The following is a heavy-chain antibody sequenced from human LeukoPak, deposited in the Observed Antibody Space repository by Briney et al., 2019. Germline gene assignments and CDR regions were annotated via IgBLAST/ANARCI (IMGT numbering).Heavy chain of an antibody. CDR1: GGSISSSSYY. Sequence: SETLSLTCTVSGGSISSSSYYWGWIRQPPGKGLEWIGSIYYSGSTYYNPSLKSRVTISVDTSKNQFSLKLSSVTAADTAVYYCARASKTPSNPEDYYYMDVWGKGTTVTVSS. V-gene: IGHV4-39*07. CDR2: IYYSGST. J-gene: IGHJ6*03. CDR3: ARASKTPSNPEDYYYMDV. D-gene: IGHD2/OR15-2a*01.